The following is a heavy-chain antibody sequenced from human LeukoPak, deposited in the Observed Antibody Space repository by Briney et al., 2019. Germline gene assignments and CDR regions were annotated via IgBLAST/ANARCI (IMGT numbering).Heavy chain of an antibody. CDR1: GYTLSSYA. Sequence: ASVEVSCKASGYTLSSYAMTWVRQAPGQGLEWMGWINTNTGNPTYAQGFTGRIVFSLDTSVSTAYLQLSSLKAEDTGFYYCARGRNWFDPWGQGTLVIVSS. CDR2: INTNTGNP. V-gene: IGHV7-4-1*02. CDR3: ARGRNWFDP. J-gene: IGHJ5*02.